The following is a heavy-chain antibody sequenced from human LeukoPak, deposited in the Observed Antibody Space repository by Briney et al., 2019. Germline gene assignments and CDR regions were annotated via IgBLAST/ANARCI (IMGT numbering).Heavy chain of an antibody. D-gene: IGHD2-15*01. V-gene: IGHV3-49*03. CDR2: IRSKAYGGTT. CDR3: TRHDCSGGSCYSAEGGYYYYYMDV. Sequence: QSGGSLRLSCTASGFTFGDYAMSWFRQAPGKGLEWVGFIRSKAYGGTTGYAASVKGRFTISRDDSKSIAYLQMNSLKTEDTAVYYCTRHDCSGGSCYSAEGGYYYYYMDVRGKGTTVTVSS. J-gene: IGHJ6*03. CDR1: GFTFGDYA.